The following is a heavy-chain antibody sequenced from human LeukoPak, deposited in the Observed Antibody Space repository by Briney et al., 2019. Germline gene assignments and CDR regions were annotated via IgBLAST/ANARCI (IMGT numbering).Heavy chain of an antibody. CDR3: AKDQGSGSYRTPPHYSYPMDV. D-gene: IGHD3-10*01. CDR1: GFIFDDYA. Sequence: GGSLRLSCAASGFIFDDYAMHWVRQAPGKGLEWVARINWNGGHVDYADSVKGRFTISRDNAKNSLYLQMKSLRADDTALYYCAKDQGSGSYRTPPHYSYPMDVWGQGTTVTVSS. J-gene: IGHJ6*02. V-gene: IGHV3-9*01. CDR2: INWNGGHV.